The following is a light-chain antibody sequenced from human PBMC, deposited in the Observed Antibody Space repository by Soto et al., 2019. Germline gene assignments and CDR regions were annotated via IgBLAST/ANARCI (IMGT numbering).Light chain of an antibody. CDR1: QSISTW. J-gene: IGKJ2*01. CDR3: QQYNTYSRT. CDR2: KET. Sequence: IRMTQSHSTLSASGGDRVTITCRARQSISTWLAWYQQKPGKDPNLLIYKETSLEYRVPSRVSGSGSGTEFALTINSLQRYDLAAYYCQQYNTYSRTFGHGTKRDI. V-gene: IGKV1-5*03.